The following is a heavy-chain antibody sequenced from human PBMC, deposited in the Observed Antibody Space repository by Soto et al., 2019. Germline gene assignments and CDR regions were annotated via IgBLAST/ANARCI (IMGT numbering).Heavy chain of an antibody. D-gene: IGHD3-22*01. CDR2: IFSNDEK. Sequence: QVTLKESGPVLVKPTETLTLTCTVSGFSLSNARMGLSWIRQPPGKALEWLAHIFSNDEKSYSTSLKSRLTISKDTSKRQVVLTMTNMDPVDTATYSFARDSSGYYYFEYWGQGTLVTVS. CDR1: GFSLSNARMG. CDR3: ARDSSGYYYFEY. V-gene: IGHV2-26*01. J-gene: IGHJ4*02.